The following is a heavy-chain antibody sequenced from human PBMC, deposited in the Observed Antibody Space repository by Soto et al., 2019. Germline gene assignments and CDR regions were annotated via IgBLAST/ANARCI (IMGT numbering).Heavy chain of an antibody. D-gene: IGHD3-10*01. Sequence: SETLSLTCTVSGGYISSYYWSWIRQPPGKGLEWIGYIYYSGSTNYNPSLKSRVTISVDTSKNQFSLKLSSVTAADTAVYYCARSFMVRGVATPLIDYWGQGTLVTVSS. J-gene: IGHJ4*02. CDR1: GGYISSYY. CDR3: ARSFMVRGVATPLIDY. V-gene: IGHV4-59*08. CDR2: IYYSGST.